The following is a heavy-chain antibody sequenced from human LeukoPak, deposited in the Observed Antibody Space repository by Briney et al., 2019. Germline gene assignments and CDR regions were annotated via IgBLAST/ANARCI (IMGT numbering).Heavy chain of an antibody. Sequence: PSETLSLTCAVYGGAFSGYYWSWIRQPPGKGLEWVVEINHSGSPNYNPSLKSRVTISVDTSKNQFSLKLSSVTAADTAVYYCARVTAMAANNWFDPWGQGTLVTVSS. CDR1: GGAFSGYY. V-gene: IGHV4-34*01. D-gene: IGHD5-18*01. CDR2: INHSGSP. J-gene: IGHJ5*02. CDR3: ARVTAMAANNWFDP.